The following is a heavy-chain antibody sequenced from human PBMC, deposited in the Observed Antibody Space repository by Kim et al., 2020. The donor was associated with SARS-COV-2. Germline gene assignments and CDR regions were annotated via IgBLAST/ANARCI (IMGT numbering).Heavy chain of an antibody. Sequence: GGSLRLSCAASGFTFDDYTMHWVRQAPGKGLEWVSLISWDGGSTYYADSVKGRFTISRDNSKNSLYLQMNSLRTEDTALYYCAKDKPMGSSGWFPSFDYWGQGTLVTVSS. D-gene: IGHD6-19*01. CDR1: GFTFDDYT. J-gene: IGHJ4*02. CDR2: ISWDGGST. V-gene: IGHV3-43*01. CDR3: AKDKPMGSSGWFPSFDY.